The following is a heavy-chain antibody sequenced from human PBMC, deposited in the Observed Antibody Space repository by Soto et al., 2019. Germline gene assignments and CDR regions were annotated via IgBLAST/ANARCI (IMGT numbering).Heavy chain of an antibody. D-gene: IGHD5-18*01. V-gene: IGHV1-18*01. J-gene: IGHJ6*02. CDR1: GYTFTSYG. Sequence: ASVKVSCKASGYTFTSYGISWVRQAPGQGLEWMGWISAYNGNTNYAQKLQGRVTMTTDTSTSTAYMELRSLRSDDTAVYYSAREIGYSYGYRSDGMDVWGQGTTVTVS. CDR3: AREIGYSYGYRSDGMDV. CDR2: ISAYNGNT.